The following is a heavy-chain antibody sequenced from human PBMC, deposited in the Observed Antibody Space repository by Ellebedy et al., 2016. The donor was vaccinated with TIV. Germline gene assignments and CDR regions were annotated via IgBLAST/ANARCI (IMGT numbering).Heavy chain of an antibody. CDR3: ARHIEVAGRVDY. J-gene: IGHJ4*02. Sequence: MPSETLSLTCTVSGGSITSGTYYWGWLRQPPAKGLEWIGSVYYSGTTYYNPSLKSRVTISVDTSKKQFSLNLSSVTAADMAVYYCARHIEVAGRVDYWGQGTLVTVSS. V-gene: IGHV4-39*01. CDR1: GGSITSGTYY. D-gene: IGHD6-19*01. CDR2: VYYSGTT.